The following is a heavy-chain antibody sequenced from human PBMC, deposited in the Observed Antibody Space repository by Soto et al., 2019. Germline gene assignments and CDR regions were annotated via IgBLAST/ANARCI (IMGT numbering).Heavy chain of an antibody. Sequence: SVKVSCKASGGTFSSYTISWVRQAPGQGLEWMGRIIPILGIANYAQKFQGRVTITADKSTSTAYMELSSLRSEDTAVYYCARGSIAAAGAPTDYWGQGTLVTVSS. CDR2: IIPILGIA. CDR1: GGTFSSYT. J-gene: IGHJ4*02. D-gene: IGHD6-13*01. CDR3: ARGSIAAAGAPTDY. V-gene: IGHV1-69*02.